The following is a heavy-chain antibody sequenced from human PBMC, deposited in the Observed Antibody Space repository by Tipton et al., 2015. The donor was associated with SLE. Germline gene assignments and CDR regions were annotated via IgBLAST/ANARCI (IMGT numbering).Heavy chain of an antibody. CDR1: GFTFSSYE. J-gene: IGHJ4*02. CDR3: APQRCRVAVARGC. CDR2: ISSSGSTI. D-gene: IGHD6-19*01. Sequence: SLRLSCAASGFTFSSYEMNWVRQAPGKGLEWVSYISSSGSTIYYADSVKGRFTISRDNAKNSLYLQMNSLRAEDTAVYYCAPQRCRVAVARGCWGRGALLAASS. V-gene: IGHV3-48*03.